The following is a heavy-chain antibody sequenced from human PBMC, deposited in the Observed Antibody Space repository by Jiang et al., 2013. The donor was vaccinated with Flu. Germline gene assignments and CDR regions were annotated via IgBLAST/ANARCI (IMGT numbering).Heavy chain of an antibody. CDR1: GYSFTNYW. J-gene: IGHJ4*02. CDR3: ARHALGSSGWHYFDD. D-gene: IGHD6-25*01. CDR2: IDPRSSST. V-gene: IGHV5-10-1*01. Sequence: VQLVESGAEVKKPGESLTLSCKTSGYSFTNYWITWVRQMPGKGLEWMGRIDPRSSSTSYSPSFQGHVTLTVDKSITTAYLQWSSLEASDTAMYYCARHALGSSGWHYFDDWGQGTLVTVSS.